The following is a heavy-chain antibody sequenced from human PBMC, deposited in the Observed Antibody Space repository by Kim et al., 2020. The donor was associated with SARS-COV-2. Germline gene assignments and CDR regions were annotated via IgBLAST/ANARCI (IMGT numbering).Heavy chain of an antibody. J-gene: IGHJ4*02. CDR3: ARDPPYSSSPDYFDY. V-gene: IGHV3-30*07. D-gene: IGHD6-6*01. Sequence: DPVKDRFTISRDNSKNTLYLQMNSLRAEDTAVYYCARDPPYSSSPDYFDYWGQGTLVTVSS.